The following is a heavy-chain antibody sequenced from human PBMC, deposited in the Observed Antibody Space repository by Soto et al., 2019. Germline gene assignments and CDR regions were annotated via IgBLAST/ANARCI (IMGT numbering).Heavy chain of an antibody. J-gene: IGHJ4*02. V-gene: IGHV3-66*04. CDR3: ARLNQGVAVAYYFDC. Sequence: GGSLRLSCAASGFTFSSYWMHWVRQAPGKGLEWVSVLYSGGSTYYADSVKGRFTISRDNSKNTLYLQMDSLRAEDTALYYCARLNQGVAVAYYFDCWGQGTLVTVSS. D-gene: IGHD6-19*01. CDR2: LYSGGST. CDR1: GFTFSSYW.